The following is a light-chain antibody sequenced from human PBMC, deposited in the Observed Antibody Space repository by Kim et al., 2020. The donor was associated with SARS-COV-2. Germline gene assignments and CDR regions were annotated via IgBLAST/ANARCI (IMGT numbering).Light chain of an antibody. CDR2: DKN. CDR3: SCRDSSGNHVI. CDR1: SLRQYY. V-gene: IGLV3-19*01. Sequence: AVRQKVRITCQGDSLRQYYASWYQQKPRQTPVLVIYDKNNRPSGIPDRFSGSNSGDTSSLTITGAQAEDEADYYCSCRDSSGNHVIFGGGTQLTVL. J-gene: IGLJ2*01.